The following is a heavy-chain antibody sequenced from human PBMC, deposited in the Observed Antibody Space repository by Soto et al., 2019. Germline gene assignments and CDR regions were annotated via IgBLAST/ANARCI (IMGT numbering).Heavy chain of an antibody. D-gene: IGHD5-18*01. Sequence: QAQLVQSGTEVRKPGSSVKVSCKASGGLISSYAIMWVRQAPGQGLEWMGDIIPSVGTPNYAQKFQGRVTISEDESSATAFRELSSLASPDAGVFYGARGLRANTEAGVYGMDLWGQGTTVPAPS. V-gene: IGHV1-69*01. CDR3: ARGLRANTEAGVYGMDL. CDR1: GGLISSYA. J-gene: IGHJ6*02. CDR2: IIPSVGTP.